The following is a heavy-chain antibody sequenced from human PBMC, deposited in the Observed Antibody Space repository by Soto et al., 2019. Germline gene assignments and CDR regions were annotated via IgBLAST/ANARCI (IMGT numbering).Heavy chain of an antibody. Sequence: QAQLVQSGAEVKEPGSSVKVSCKASGGTFSRYTFTWVRQAPGQGLEWMGRIIPILDIPNYAQNFQGRVTMTADKSTSTAYMELSSLTSDDTAVYYCASHFTGVLVLDISPPGGDNYGGDAWGQGTTGTVSS. CDR1: GGTFSRYT. CDR2: IIPILDIP. D-gene: IGHD2-8*02. V-gene: IGHV1-69*02. CDR3: ASHFTGVLVLDISPPGGDNYGGDA. J-gene: IGHJ6*02.